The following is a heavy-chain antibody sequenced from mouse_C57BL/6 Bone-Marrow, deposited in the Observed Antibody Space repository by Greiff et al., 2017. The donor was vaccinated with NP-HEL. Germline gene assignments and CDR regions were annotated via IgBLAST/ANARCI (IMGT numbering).Heavy chain of an antibody. CDR2: IDPSDSYT. V-gene: IGHV1-59*01. CDR3: ARVGYYGSSWYFEV. Sequence: QVQLQQPGAELVRPGTSVKLSCKASGYTFTSYWMHWVKQRPGQGLEWIGVIDPSDSYTNYNQKFKGKATLTVDTSSSTAYMQLSSLTSEDSAVYYCARVGYYGSSWYFEVWGTGTTVTVSS. J-gene: IGHJ1*03. CDR1: GYTFTSYW. D-gene: IGHD1-1*01.